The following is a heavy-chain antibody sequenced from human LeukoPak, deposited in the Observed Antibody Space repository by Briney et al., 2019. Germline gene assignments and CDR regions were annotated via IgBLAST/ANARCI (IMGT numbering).Heavy chain of an antibody. V-gene: IGHV1-69*04. CDR1: GGTFSSYA. Sequence: SVKVSCKASGGTFSSYAISWVRQAPGQGLEWMGRIIPILGIANYAQKFQGRVTITADKSTSTAYMELSSLRSEDTAVYYCARDLDGTHILWRYWGQGTTVTVSS. D-gene: IGHD3-9*01. J-gene: IGHJ6*02. CDR2: IIPILGIA. CDR3: ARDLDGTHILWRY.